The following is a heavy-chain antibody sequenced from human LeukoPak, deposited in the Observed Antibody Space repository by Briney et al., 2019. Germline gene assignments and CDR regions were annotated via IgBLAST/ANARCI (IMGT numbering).Heavy chain of an antibody. CDR2: TYYRSKWYI. CDR1: GDSVSSNSAT. D-gene: IGHD2-2*01. V-gene: IGHV6-1*01. CDR3: ARDRCSSTSCSGNLDY. Sequence: SQTLSLTCAISGDSVSSNSATWHWIRQSPSRGLEWPGRTYYRSKWYIDYAVSVKSRITINPDTSKNQFSLQLNSVTPEDTAVYYCARDRCSSTSCSGNLDYWGQGTLVTVSS. J-gene: IGHJ4*02.